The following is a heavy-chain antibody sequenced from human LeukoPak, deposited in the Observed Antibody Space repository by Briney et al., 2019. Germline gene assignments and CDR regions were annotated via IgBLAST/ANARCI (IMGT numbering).Heavy chain of an antibody. D-gene: IGHD6-13*01. J-gene: IGHJ5*02. CDR1: GYTFTSYD. CDR2: MNPNSGNT. CDR3: ARAGYSSSWYVTWFDP. V-gene: IGHV1-8*01. Sequence: SVKVSCKASGYTFTSYDINWVGQATGQGLEWMGWMNPNSGNTGYAQKFQGRVTMTRNTSISPAYMELSSLRSEDTAVYYCARAGYSSSWYVTWFDPWGQGTLVTVSS.